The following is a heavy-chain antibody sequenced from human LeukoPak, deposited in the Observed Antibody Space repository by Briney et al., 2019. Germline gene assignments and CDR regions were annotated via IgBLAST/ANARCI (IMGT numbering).Heavy chain of an antibody. CDR1: GYTFTSYD. CDR3: ARESPRTRQVWQQLFDGSYGAYYYYGMDV. Sequence: GASVKVSCKASGYTFTSYDINWVRQATGQGLEWMGWMNPNSGNTGYAQKFQGRVTMTRNTSISTAYMELSSLRSEDTAVYYCARESPRTRQVWQQLFDGSYGAYYYYGMDVWGQGTTVTVSS. CDR2: MNPNSGNT. D-gene: IGHD6-13*01. J-gene: IGHJ6*02. V-gene: IGHV1-8*01.